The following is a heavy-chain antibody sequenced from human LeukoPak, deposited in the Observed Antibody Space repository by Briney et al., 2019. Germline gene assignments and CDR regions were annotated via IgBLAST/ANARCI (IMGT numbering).Heavy chain of an antibody. CDR2: ISSIGGST. J-gene: IGHJ6*04. D-gene: IGHD1-14*01. CDR1: GFTFSSYV. CDR3: ASSGTTTGGMDV. V-gene: IGHV3-64D*06. Sequence: GGSLRLSCSASGFTFSSYVMHWVRRAPGKGLEYVSAISSIGGSTYHADSVKGRFTVSRDNSKDTLYLEMSSLRAEDTAVYYCASSGTTTGGMDVWGEGTTVTVSS.